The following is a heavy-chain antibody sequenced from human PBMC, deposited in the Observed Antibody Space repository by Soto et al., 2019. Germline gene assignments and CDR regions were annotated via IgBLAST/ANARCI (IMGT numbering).Heavy chain of an antibody. CDR2: INHSGST. Sequence: SETLSLTCGVYGGSFGGYDGSWISQHPGKGMEWIGEINHSGSTNYNPSLKSRVTISVDTSKNRFSLKLSSVTAADTAVYYCASRESGRFLECLFYAFDIWGQGTMVTVSS. J-gene: IGHJ3*02. V-gene: IGHV4-34*01. CDR1: GGSFGGYD. CDR3: ASRESGRFLECLFYAFDI. D-gene: IGHD3-3*01.